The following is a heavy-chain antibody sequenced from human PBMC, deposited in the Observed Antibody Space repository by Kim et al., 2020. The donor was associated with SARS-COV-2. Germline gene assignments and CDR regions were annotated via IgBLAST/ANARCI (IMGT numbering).Heavy chain of an antibody. Sequence: GGSLRLSCAASGFTFSSYTMNWVRQAPGKGLEWVSSISSSSSYTYYADSVKGRFTISRDNAKNSLYLQMNSLRAEDTAVYYCARTTNNDYGTHARGHGT. CDR2: ISSSSSYT. V-gene: IGHV3-21*04. J-gene: IGHJ6*02. CDR1: GFTFSSYT. D-gene: IGHD1-1*01. CDR3: ARTTNNDYGTHA.